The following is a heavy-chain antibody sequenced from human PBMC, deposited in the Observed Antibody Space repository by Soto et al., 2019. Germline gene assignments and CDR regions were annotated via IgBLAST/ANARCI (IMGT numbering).Heavy chain of an antibody. Sequence: GASVKVSCKASGGTFSSYTISWVRQAPGQWLEWMGRIIPILGIASYAQKFQGRVTITADKSTSTAYMELSSLRSEDTAVYYCAIPNFGVAFYPPQNDYWGQGTLVTVSS. J-gene: IGHJ4*02. V-gene: IGHV1-69*02. CDR2: IIPILGIA. D-gene: IGHD3-3*01. CDR3: AIPNFGVAFYPPQNDY. CDR1: GGTFSSYT.